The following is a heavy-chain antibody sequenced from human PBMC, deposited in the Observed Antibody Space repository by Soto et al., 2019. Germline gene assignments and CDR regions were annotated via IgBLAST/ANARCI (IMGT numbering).Heavy chain of an antibody. Sequence: QVQLVQSGAEVKKPGASVKISCKASGYTFSTYYMHWVRQAPGQGLEWMAIISPSGGSTTYPQKFQGRVTMTRDTSTGTVYMELSSLRSEDTAVYYCVRSAHQGENYYGLYVWGQGTTVTVSS. V-gene: IGHV1-46*01. CDR3: VRSAHQGENYYGLYV. D-gene: IGHD3-10*01. CDR2: ISPSGGST. J-gene: IGHJ6*02. CDR1: GYTFSTYY.